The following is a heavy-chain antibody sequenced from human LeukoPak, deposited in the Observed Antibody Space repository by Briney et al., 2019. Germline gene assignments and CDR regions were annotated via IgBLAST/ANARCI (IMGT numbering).Heavy chain of an antibody. J-gene: IGHJ3*02. CDR1: GGSISSSSYY. CDR2: MSHSGTT. D-gene: IGHD4-17*01. CDR3: ARDRGDGVFDI. Sequence: PSETLSLTCTVSGGSISSSSYYWAWVRQAPGTGLEWIGTMSHSGTTFYSASLKSRATISVDTSKNQFSLKLSSVTAADTAVYYCARDRGDGVFDIWGQGTMVTVSS. V-gene: IGHV4-39*07.